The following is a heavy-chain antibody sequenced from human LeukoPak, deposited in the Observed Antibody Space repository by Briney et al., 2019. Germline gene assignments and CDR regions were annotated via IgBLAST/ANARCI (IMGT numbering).Heavy chain of an antibody. V-gene: IGHV4-59*01. CDR1: GASIGSYY. CDR2: IYYSGNT. CDR3: AREGLTTIGVIDV. J-gene: IGHJ6*03. D-gene: IGHD1-1*01. Sequence: SETLFLTCSVSGASIGSYYWIWIRQPPGKGPEWLGTIYYSGNTKYNSSLKSRVSILADTSNNQFSLRLSSVTAADTAVYYCAREGLTTIGVIDVWGRGTTVTVSS.